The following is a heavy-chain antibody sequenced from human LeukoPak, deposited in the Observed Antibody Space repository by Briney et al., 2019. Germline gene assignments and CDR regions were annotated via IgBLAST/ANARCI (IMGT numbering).Heavy chain of an antibody. Sequence: SETLSLTCTVSGGSISSSSDYWGWIRQAPGKGLEWIGSIYYHENTYYNPSLKSRVTISVDTSKNQFSLKLSSVTAADTAVYYCAKGRRASGWYFVPNWFDPWGQGTLVTVSS. CDR3: AKGRRASGWYFVPNWFDP. V-gene: IGHV4-39*07. J-gene: IGHJ5*02. D-gene: IGHD6-19*01. CDR2: IYYHENT. CDR1: GGSISSSSDY.